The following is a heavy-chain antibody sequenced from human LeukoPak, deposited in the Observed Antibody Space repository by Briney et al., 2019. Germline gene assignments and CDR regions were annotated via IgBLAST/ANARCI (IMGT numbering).Heavy chain of an antibody. CDR1: GDSVSSGSSS. CDR3: VRRAKGNSYFDP. D-gene: IGHD4-23*01. J-gene: IGHJ5*02. CDR2: TYYTSKWTG. Sequence: PSQTLSLTCAISGDSVSSGSSSWHWIRQSPSRALEWLGRTYYTSKWTGDSALSVRSRIAITPDTSNNQFTLQLNSVTGDDTAVYYCVRRAKGNSYFDPWGQGTLVVVSS. V-gene: IGHV6-1*01.